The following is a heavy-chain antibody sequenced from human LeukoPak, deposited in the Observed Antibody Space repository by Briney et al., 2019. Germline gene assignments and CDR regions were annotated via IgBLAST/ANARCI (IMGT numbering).Heavy chain of an antibody. D-gene: IGHD3-22*01. CDR2: ISGSGGNT. J-gene: IGHJ4*02. Sequence: GGSLRLSCAASGFIFRDYAMTWVRQAPGKGLEWVSLISGSGGNTDYADSVKGRFTISRDNSKNTLYVQMNSLRAEDTAVYYCAKSVYHDGGGYHYTDYWGQGTLVTVSS. CDR1: GFIFRDYA. CDR3: AKSVYHDGGGYHYTDY. V-gene: IGHV3-23*01.